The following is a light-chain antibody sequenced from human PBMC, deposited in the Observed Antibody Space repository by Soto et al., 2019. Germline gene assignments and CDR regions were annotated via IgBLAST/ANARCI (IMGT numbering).Light chain of an antibody. Sequence: DIQLTQSPSFLSASVGDRVIIACRASQGISRSLVWYQQKPGRAPNVLIYAASTLQSGVPSRFSGSGSGTEFTLTISGLQPEDFATYFCQQVKNYPRTFGQGTRLEIK. CDR2: AAS. J-gene: IGKJ5*01. CDR3: QQVKNYPRT. CDR1: QGISRS. V-gene: IGKV1-9*01.